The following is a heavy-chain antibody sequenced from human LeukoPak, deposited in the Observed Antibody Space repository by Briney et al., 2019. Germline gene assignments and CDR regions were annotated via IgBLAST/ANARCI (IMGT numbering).Heavy chain of an antibody. J-gene: IGHJ4*02. CDR1: GGTFSSYA. V-gene: IGHV1-69*01. CDR3: ARMPFMVRGVIELDY. Sequence: ASVKVSCKASGGTFSSYAISWVRQAPGQGLEWMGGIIPIFGTANYAQKFQGRVTITADESTSTAYMELSSLRSEDTAVYYCARMPFMVRGVIELDYWGQGTLVTVSS. D-gene: IGHD3-10*01. CDR2: IIPIFGTA.